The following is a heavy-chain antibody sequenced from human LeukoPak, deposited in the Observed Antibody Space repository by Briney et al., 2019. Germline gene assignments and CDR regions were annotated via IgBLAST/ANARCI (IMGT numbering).Heavy chain of an antibody. CDR1: GGSFSGYY. CDR3: ARVTIFGVFDY. V-gene: IGHV4-34*01. J-gene: IGHJ4*02. Sequence: SETLSLTCAVYGGSFSGYYWSWIRQPPGKGLEWIGEINHSGSTNYNPSLKSRVTMSVDTSKNQFSLKLSSVTAADTAVYYCARVTIFGVFDYWGQGTLVTVSS. D-gene: IGHD3-3*01. CDR2: INHSGST.